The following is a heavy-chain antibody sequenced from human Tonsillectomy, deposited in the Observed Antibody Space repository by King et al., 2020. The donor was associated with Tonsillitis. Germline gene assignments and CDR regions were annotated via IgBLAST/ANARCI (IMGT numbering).Heavy chain of an antibody. Sequence: VQLVESGGGLVRPGGSLRLSCAASGFTLSSYWMTWVRQAPGKGLEWVANINQDGSEKYYVDSVKGRFTISRDNAKNSLYLQMSSPRAEDTAVYYWVRGHRYSGYWGQGTLVTVSS. CDR3: VRGHRYSGY. CDR2: INQDGSEK. V-gene: IGHV3-7*03. CDR1: GFTLSSYW. J-gene: IGHJ4*02.